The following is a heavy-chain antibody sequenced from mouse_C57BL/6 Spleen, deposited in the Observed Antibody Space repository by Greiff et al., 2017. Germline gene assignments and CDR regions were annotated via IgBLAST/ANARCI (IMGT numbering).Heavy chain of an antibody. D-gene: IGHD1-1*01. Sequence: QVQLQQPGAELVKPGASVKMSCKASGYTFTSYWITWVKQRPGQGLEWIGDIYPGSGSTNYNEKFKSKATLTVDTSSSTAYMQLSSLTSEDSAVYYCARCDYYGFYFDDWGQGTTLTVSS. V-gene: IGHV1-55*01. CDR2: IYPGSGST. CDR1: GYTFTSYW. J-gene: IGHJ2*01. CDR3: ARCDYYGFYFDD.